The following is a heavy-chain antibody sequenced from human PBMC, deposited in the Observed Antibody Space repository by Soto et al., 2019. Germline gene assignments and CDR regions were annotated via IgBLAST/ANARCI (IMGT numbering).Heavy chain of an antibody. V-gene: IGHV3-11*06. CDR2: ISDGGSYT. CDR1: GFTFSDYY. CDR3: TRAPGAVNSYDGVDV. Sequence: GGSLRLSCVASGFTFSDYYMAWIRRAPGKGLEWVSYISDGGSYTNHGASVRGRVSVSRDNARNSLYLQMNSLRVEDTGIYYCTRAPGAVNSYDGVDVWGQGTTVTVSS. D-gene: IGHD6-19*01. J-gene: IGHJ6*02.